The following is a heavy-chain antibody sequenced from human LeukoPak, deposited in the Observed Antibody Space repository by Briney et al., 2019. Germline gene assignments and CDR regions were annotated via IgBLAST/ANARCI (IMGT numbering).Heavy chain of an antibody. J-gene: IGHJ4*02. V-gene: IGHV1-2*02. CDR2: INPNNGIT. CDR1: GYTFTDYY. Sequence: GASVKVSCKASGYTFTDYYLHWVRQAPGQGLEYMGWINPNNGITTYAQKFQGRVTMTSDTSSSTVYMELSRLRSDDTAVYYCARSSMVRGVIISDYFDYWGQGTLVTVSS. CDR3: ARSSMVRGVIISDYFDY. D-gene: IGHD3-10*01.